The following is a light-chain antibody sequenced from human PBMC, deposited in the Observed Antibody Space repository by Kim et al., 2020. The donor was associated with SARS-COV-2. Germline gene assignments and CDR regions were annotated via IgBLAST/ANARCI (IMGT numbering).Light chain of an antibody. CDR3: AAWDDSLKGIM. J-gene: IGLJ3*02. CDR2: SNS. V-gene: IGLV1-44*01. Sequence: GQTVTIYCSGNTSEIDRHIFNSYQQVPGTAPELHVHSNSHRPSGVPDRFSGSKSSTSASLAISGLHSEDAAGYYCAAWDDSLKGIMFGGGTQLTVL. CDR1: TSEIDRHI.